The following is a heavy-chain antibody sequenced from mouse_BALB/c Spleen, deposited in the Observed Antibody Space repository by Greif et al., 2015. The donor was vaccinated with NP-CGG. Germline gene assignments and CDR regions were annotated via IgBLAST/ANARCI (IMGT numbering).Heavy chain of an antibody. J-gene: IGHJ4*01. V-gene: IGHV5-9-3*01. CDR2: ISSGGSYT. Sequence: EVKVEESGGGLVKPGGSLKLSCAASGLTFSSYAMSWVRQTPEKRLEWVATISSGGSYTYYPDSVKGRFTISRDNAKNTLYLQMSSLRSEDTAMYYCARHRFTTVTYAMDYWGQGTSVTVSS. CDR3: ARHRFTTVTYAMDY. CDR1: GLTFSSYA. D-gene: IGHD1-1*01.